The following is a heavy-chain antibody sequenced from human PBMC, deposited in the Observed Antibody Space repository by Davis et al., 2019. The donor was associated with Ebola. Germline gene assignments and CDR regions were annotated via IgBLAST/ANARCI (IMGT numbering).Heavy chain of an antibody. CDR2: ISSSSSYI. CDR1: GFTFSSYS. Sequence: GESLKISCAASGFTFSSYSMNWVRQAPGKGLEWVSSISSSSSYIYYADSVKGRFTISRDNAKNSLYLQMHSLRAEDTAVYYCAKTVGWLQQSGEEYFQSWGQGTLVTVSS. D-gene: IGHD5-24*01. V-gene: IGHV3-21*04. J-gene: IGHJ1*01. CDR3: AKTVGWLQQSGEEYFQS.